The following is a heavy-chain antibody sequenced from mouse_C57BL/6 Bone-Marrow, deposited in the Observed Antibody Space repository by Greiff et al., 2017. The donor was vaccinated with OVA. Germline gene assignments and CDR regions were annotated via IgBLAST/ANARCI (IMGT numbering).Heavy chain of an antibody. CDR2: IDPENGDT. D-gene: IGHD6-1*01. J-gene: IGHJ2*01. V-gene: IGHV14-4*01. CDR1: GFNIKDDY. CDR3: TTGLCFDY. Sequence: EVQLQQSGAELVRPGASVKLSCTASGFNIKDDYMHWVKQRPEQGLEWIGWIDPENGDTEYASKFQGKATITADTSSNTAYLQLSSLTSDDTAVYYCTTGLCFDYWGQGTTLTVSS.